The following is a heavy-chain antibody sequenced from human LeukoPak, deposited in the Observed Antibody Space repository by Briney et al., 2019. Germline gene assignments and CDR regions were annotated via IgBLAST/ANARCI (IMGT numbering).Heavy chain of an antibody. Sequence: PGGSLRLSCAASGFTFSSYGLHWVRQAPGKGLEWVELIWYDGSIQYSADSVKGRFSISRDNYKRPLSLQINSLRAEDTAVYYCAKDIWYYSDSNGYYQRGLIDYWGPGTLVTVSS. CDR2: IWYDGSIQ. D-gene: IGHD3-22*01. CDR1: GFTFSSYG. J-gene: IGHJ4*02. CDR3: AKDIWYYSDSNGYYQRGLIDY. V-gene: IGHV3-33*06.